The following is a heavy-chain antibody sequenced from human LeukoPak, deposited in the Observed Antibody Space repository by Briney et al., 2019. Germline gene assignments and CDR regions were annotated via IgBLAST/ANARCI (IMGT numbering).Heavy chain of an antibody. CDR2: IIPIFGTA. D-gene: IGHD1-26*01. Sequence: RSSVKVSCKASGGTFSSYAISWVRQAPGQGLEWMGGIIPIFGTANYAQRFQGRVTITADESTSTAYMELSSLRSEDTAVYYCARGPPRSSPDYWGQGTLSPSPQ. CDR3: ARGPPRSSPDY. J-gene: IGHJ4*02. CDR1: GGTFSSYA. V-gene: IGHV1-69*01.